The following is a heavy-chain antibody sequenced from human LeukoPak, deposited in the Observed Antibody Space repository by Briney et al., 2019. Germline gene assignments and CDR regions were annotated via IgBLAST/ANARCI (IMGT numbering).Heavy chain of an antibody. CDR3: VKGLDYSSSQMDS. J-gene: IGHJ4*02. CDR1: GFTSSSYW. Sequence: GGSLRLSCAASGFTSSSYWMHWVRQVPGKGLVWVSRISGDGTARNYADSVKGRFTISRDDAKNTVDLQMNSLRGEDTAVYYCVKGLDYSSSQMDSWGQGTLVTVSS. CDR2: ISGDGTAR. V-gene: IGHV3-74*01. D-gene: IGHD6-6*01.